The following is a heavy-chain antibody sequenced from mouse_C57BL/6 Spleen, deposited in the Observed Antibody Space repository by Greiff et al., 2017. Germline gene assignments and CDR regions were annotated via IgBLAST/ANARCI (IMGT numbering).Heavy chain of an antibody. Sequence: EVQVVESGGGLVKPGGSLKLSCAASGFTFSDYGMHWVRQAPEQGLEWVAYISSGSSTIYYADTVKGPFTISRDNAKNTPFLQMTRLRSEDTAMYYGAVHYYDSSYEDYFDYWGQGTTLTVSS. V-gene: IGHV5-17*01. CDR1: GFTFSDYG. CDR2: ISSGSSTI. D-gene: IGHD1-1*01. CDR3: AVHYYDSSYEDYFDY. J-gene: IGHJ2*01.